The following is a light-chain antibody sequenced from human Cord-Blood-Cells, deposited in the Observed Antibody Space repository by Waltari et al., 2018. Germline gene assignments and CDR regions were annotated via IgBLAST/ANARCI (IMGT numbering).Light chain of an antibody. V-gene: IGKV1-39*01. CDR1: QSISSY. CDR2: AAS. J-gene: IGKJ2*01. CDR3: QQSYSTPYT. Sequence: DIQMTQSPSSLSASVGVRVTITCGASQSISSYLNWYQQKPGKAPKLLIYAASSLQRGVPSRFSGSGSGTDFTLTISRLQPEDFATYYCQQSYSTPYTFGQGTKLEIK.